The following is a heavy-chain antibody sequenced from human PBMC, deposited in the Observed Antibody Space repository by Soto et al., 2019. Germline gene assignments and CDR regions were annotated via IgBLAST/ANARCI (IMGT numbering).Heavy chain of an antibody. J-gene: IGHJ5*02. V-gene: IGHV4-4*07. CDR2: IYTSGST. CDR1: GGSISSYY. D-gene: IGHD6-25*01. Sequence: QVQLQESGPGLVKPSETLSLTCTVSGGSISSYYWSWIRQPAGKGLEWIGRIYTSGSTNYNPSLKSRVTMSVDTSKNQFSLKLSSVTAADTGVYYCAREQYLAAINWFDPWGQGTLVTVSS. CDR3: AREQYLAAINWFDP.